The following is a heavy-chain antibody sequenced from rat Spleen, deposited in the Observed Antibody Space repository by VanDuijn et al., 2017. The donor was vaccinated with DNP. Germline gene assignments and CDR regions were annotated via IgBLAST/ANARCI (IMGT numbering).Heavy chain of an antibody. D-gene: IGHD1-11*01. V-gene: IGHV5-20*01. Sequence: EVQLVESGGGLVQPGGSLKLSCAASGFTFSNYGMAWVRQAPKKGLEWVTSINSNGGSTSYRDSVKGRFTISRDNAKSILYLQMDSLRSEDTATYYCTTDFERGYWGQGVMVTVSS. CDR2: INSNGGST. CDR3: TTDFERGY. CDR1: GFTFSNYG. J-gene: IGHJ2*01.